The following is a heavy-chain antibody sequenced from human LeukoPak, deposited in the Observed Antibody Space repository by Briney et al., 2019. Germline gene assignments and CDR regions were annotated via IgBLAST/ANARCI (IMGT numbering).Heavy chain of an antibody. CDR1: GFTFSSYW. D-gene: IGHD4-17*01. J-gene: IGHJ4*02. CDR3: ARDSHGDYVDFDY. Sequence: GGSLRLSCAASGFTFSSYWMHWVRKAPGKGLVWVSRINSDGSSTSYADSVKGRFTISRDNAKNTLDLQMNSLRAEDTAVYYCARDSHGDYVDFDYWGQGTLVTVSS. V-gene: IGHV3-74*01. CDR2: INSDGSST.